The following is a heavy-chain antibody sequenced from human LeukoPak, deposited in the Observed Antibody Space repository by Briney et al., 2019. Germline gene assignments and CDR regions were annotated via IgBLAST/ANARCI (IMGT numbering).Heavy chain of an antibody. V-gene: IGHV4-4*07. Sequence: SETLFLTCTVSGASVSSTYWNWIRQPAGKGLEWIGRIYNSGSINYNPSLESRVTISVGRSKNQFSLKLTYVTAADTAVYYCANSISMDFEYWGQGILVTVSS. CDR1: GASVSSTY. CDR3: ANSISMDFEY. J-gene: IGHJ4*02. CDR2: IYNSGSI. D-gene: IGHD2/OR15-2a*01.